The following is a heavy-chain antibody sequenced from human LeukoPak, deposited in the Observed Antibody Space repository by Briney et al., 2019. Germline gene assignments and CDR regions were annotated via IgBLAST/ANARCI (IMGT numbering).Heavy chain of an antibody. CDR2: ISGSGGST. J-gene: IGHJ3*01. V-gene: IGHV3-23*01. Sequence: GGSLRLSCAASGFTFSSYAMSWVRQAPGKGLEWVSAISGSGGSTYYADSVRGRFTISRDNSKNTLFLQMNSLRAEDTAVYYCGNLDYSKPDDVFDVWGQGTMVTVSS. CDR1: GFTFSSYA. CDR3: GNLDYSKPDDVFDV. D-gene: IGHD4-11*01.